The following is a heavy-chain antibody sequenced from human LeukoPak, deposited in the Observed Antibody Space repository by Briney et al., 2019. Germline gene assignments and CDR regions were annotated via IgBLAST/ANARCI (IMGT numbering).Heavy chain of an antibody. Sequence: PSETLSLTCTVSGDSISSYYWNWILQSPGKGLEWIGYIYYSGNTNYNPSLKSRVTISVDTPRNQFSLKLSSVTAADTAVYYCARDHCSGGSCYPVWAFDIWGQGTVVTVSS. CDR1: GDSISSYY. CDR3: ARDHCSGGSCYPVWAFDI. J-gene: IGHJ3*02. V-gene: IGHV4-59*01. CDR2: IYYSGNT. D-gene: IGHD2-15*01.